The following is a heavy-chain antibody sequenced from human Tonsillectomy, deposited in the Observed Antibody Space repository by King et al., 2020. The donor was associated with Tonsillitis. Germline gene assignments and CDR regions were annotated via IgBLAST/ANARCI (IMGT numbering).Heavy chain of an antibody. CDR1: GGSISSSTYY. J-gene: IGHJ4*02. CDR3: AVSERWLQFDY. D-gene: IGHD5-24*01. V-gene: IGHV4-39*01. CDR2: FYYSGST. Sequence: QLQESGPGLVKPSETLSLTCTVSGGSISSSTYYWGWIRQPPGKGLEWIGSFYYSGSTYYNPSLKSRVTISVDTSKNQFSLKVTPVTAADTAVYYCAVSERWLQFDYWGQGTLVTVSS.